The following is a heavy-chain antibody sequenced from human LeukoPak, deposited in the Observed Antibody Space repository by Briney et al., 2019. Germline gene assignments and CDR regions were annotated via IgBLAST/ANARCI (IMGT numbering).Heavy chain of an antibody. J-gene: IGHJ4*02. Sequence: GGSLRLSCAASGFTFSSYWMTWVRQAPGKGLEWVANIKQDGSEKYYVDSVKGRFTISRDNAKNTLYLQMNSLRAEDTAVYYCVRDWGYDSSGYWQKYFDTWGQGTLVTVSS. CDR2: IKQDGSEK. CDR1: GFTFSSYW. CDR3: VRDWGYDSSGYWQKYFDT. D-gene: IGHD3-22*01. V-gene: IGHV3-7*01.